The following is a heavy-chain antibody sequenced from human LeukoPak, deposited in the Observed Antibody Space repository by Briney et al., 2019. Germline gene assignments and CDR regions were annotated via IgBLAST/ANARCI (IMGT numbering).Heavy chain of an antibody. Sequence: GGSLRLSCAASGFTVSSNYMSWVSQAPGKGLEWVAVISYDGGKTYYADSVKGRFTISRDNSRNTLYLQMNSLRAEDTAVYYCARDPNSSPGIAAAGTLTYWGQGTLVTVSS. CDR1: GFTVSSNY. CDR2: ISYDGGKT. CDR3: ARDPNSSPGIAAAGTLTY. V-gene: IGHV3-30-3*01. J-gene: IGHJ4*02. D-gene: IGHD6-13*01.